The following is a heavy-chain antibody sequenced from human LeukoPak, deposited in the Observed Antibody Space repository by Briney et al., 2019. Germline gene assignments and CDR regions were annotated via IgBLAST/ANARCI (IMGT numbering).Heavy chain of an antibody. CDR2: IYYSGST. V-gene: IGHV4-59*01. Sequence: PSETLSLTCTVSGGSISSYYWSWIRQPPGKGLEWIGYIYYSGSTNYNPSLKSRVTISVDMSKNQFSLKLSSVTAADTAVYYCARIGHEDYYFDYWGQGTLVTVSS. CDR1: GGSISSYY. CDR3: ARIGHEDYYFDY. J-gene: IGHJ4*02.